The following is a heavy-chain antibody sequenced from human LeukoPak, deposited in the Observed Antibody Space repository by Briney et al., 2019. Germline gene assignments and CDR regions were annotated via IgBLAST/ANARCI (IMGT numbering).Heavy chain of an antibody. Sequence: PSETLSLTCTVSGDITHYWGWIRQPPGKGLECIGSIYFSGSVYYNPSLRSRVTISIDMSKNQFLLKLTSVTAADTAVYYCASGTTVTNFAYWGQGTLVTVSS. CDR3: ASGTTVTNFAY. CDR2: IYFSGSV. J-gene: IGHJ4*02. CDR1: GDITHY. V-gene: IGHV4-39*07. D-gene: IGHD4-17*01.